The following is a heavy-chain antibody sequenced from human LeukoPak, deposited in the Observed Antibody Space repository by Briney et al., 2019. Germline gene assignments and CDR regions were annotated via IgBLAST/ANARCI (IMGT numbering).Heavy chain of an antibody. CDR1: GGSISSSSYY. Sequence: SETLSLTCTVSGGSISSSSYYWAWIRQPPGKGLEWIVSIYYSGTTYYNPSLKSRVTISVDTSKNQFSLRLSSVTAADTAVYYCARHTRPGHSGYENAFDIWGQGTMVTVSS. CDR3: ARHTRPGHSGYENAFDI. CDR2: IYYSGTT. D-gene: IGHD5-12*01. J-gene: IGHJ3*02. V-gene: IGHV4-39*01.